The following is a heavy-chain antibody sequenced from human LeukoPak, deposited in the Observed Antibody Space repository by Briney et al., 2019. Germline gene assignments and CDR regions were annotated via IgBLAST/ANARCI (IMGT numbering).Heavy chain of an antibody. Sequence: PGGSLRLSCAASGFTFSSYAMHWVRQAPGRGLEYVSAISNNGGSTYYANSVKGRFTISRDNSKNTLYLQMGSLRAEDMAVYYCARAVNFWSGYLVWGQGTLVTVSS. D-gene: IGHD3-3*01. CDR1: GFTFSSYA. J-gene: IGHJ4*02. CDR3: ARAVNFWSGYLV. CDR2: ISNNGGST. V-gene: IGHV3-64*01.